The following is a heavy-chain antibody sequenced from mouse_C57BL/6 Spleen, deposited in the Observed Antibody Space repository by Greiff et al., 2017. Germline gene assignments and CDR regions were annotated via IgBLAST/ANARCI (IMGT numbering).Heavy chain of an antibody. D-gene: IGHD2-1*01. CDR1: GYTFTDYY. CDR2: IYPGSGNT. J-gene: IGHJ2*01. Sequence: QVQLKQSGAELVRPGASVKLSCKASGYTFTDYYINWVKQRPGQGLEWIARIYPGSGNTYYNEKFKGKATLTAEKSSSTAYMQLSSLTSEDSAVYFCAKREGNPYYCDYWGKDTTLTVSS. CDR3: AKREGNPYYCDY. V-gene: IGHV1-76*01.